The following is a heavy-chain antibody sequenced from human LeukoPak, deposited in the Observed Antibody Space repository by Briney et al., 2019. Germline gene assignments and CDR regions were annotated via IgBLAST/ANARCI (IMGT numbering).Heavy chain of an antibody. Sequence: GGSLRLSCAASGFTVSSNYMIWVRQAPAMGLEWVSIIYSGGSTSYADSVKGRFTISRDNSKNTLYLQMNSLRTEDTAVYYCARGGSYFDISGYYFYWGQGTLVTVSS. CDR1: GFTVSSNY. V-gene: IGHV3-66*01. J-gene: IGHJ4*02. CDR3: ARGGSYFDISGYYFY. D-gene: IGHD3-22*01. CDR2: IYSGGST.